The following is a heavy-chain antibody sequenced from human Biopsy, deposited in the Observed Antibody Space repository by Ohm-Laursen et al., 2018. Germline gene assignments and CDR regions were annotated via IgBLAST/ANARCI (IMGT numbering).Heavy chain of an antibody. CDR1: GDSISSYY. J-gene: IGHJ2*01. D-gene: IGHD3-22*01. V-gene: IGHV4-59*01. CDR3: AIDRGYYSDRTVPGFFDL. Sequence: SDTLSLTCTVSGDSISSYYWSWIRQPPGKGLQWIGNVYYTGSTDYNPSLQSRVTISGDTSKNHFPLRLRSVTPAEKAIYYCAIDRGYYSDRTVPGFFDLWGRGTLVTVSS. CDR2: VYYTGST.